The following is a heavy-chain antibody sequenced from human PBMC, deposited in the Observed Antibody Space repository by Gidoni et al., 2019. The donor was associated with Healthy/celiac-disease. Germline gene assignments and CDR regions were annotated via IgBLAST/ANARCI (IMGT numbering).Heavy chain of an antibody. D-gene: IGHD3-3*01. J-gene: IGHJ6*03. CDR3: ARDLRITIFGVVTQIMDV. V-gene: IGHV1-2*02. Sequence: QVQLVQSGAEVKKPGASVKVSCKASGYTFTGYYLHWVRQAPGQGLEWMGWINPNSGGTNYAQKFQGRVTMTRDTSISTAYMELSRLRSDDTAVYYCARDLRITIFGVVTQIMDVWGKGTTVTVSS. CDR1: GYTFTGYY. CDR2: INPNSGGT.